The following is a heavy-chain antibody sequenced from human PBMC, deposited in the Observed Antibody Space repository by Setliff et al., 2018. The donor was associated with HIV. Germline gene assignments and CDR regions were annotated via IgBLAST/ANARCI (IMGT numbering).Heavy chain of an antibody. D-gene: IGHD3-3*01. Sequence: SETLSLTCTVSGVSVSGTAYYWAWIRQPPGRGLEWIGNIYYTGNTNYNSSLKSQISMSMVASKKQISLKLSAVSAADTAVYYCARQQGDSRGFYPHFDYWGQGRLVTVSS. J-gene: IGHJ4*02. CDR3: ARQQGDSRGFYPHFDY. V-gene: IGHV4-39*01. CDR1: GVSVSGTAYY. CDR2: IYYTGNT.